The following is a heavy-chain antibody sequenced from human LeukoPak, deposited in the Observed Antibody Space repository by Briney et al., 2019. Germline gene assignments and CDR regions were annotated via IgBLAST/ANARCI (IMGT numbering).Heavy chain of an antibody. V-gene: IGHV3-30*18. D-gene: IGHD3-10*01. Sequence: GSLRLSCAASGFTFSSYGMHWVRQAPGKGLEWVAVISYDGSNKYYADSVKGRFTISRDNSKNTLYLQMKSLRAEDTAVYYCAKDLHYGSGSYYKNAAYYYYGMDVWGKGTTVTVSS. J-gene: IGHJ6*04. CDR2: ISYDGSNK. CDR1: GFTFSSYG. CDR3: AKDLHYGSGSYYKNAAYYYYGMDV.